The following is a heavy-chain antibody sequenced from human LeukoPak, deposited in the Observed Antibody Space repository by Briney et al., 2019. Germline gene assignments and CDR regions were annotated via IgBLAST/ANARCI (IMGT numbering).Heavy chain of an antibody. D-gene: IGHD3-22*01. Sequence: PGGSLRLSCAASGFSFSGAGMHWVRQASGEGLEWVGRIRSKANSYATAYAASVKGRFTMSRDDSKNTAYLQMNSLKTEDTAVYYCTNYDSSGPAFQHWGQGTLVTVSS. V-gene: IGHV3-73*01. CDR1: GFSFSGAG. CDR2: IRSKANSYAT. CDR3: TNYDSSGPAFQH. J-gene: IGHJ1*01.